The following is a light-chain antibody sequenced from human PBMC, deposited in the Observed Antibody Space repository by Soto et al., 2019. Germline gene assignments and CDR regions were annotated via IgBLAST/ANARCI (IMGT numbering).Light chain of an antibody. CDR2: AAS. CDR1: QDIKND. Sequence: AIQMTQSPSSLSASVGDRVTITCRASQDIKNDLGWYQQKPGRAPTLLMYAASTLHTEVPLRFSGSGSGSDFTLTISSLQPEDFATYYCLQDYSYPYTFGQGTKLEIK. CDR3: LQDYSYPYT. V-gene: IGKV1-6*01. J-gene: IGKJ2*01.